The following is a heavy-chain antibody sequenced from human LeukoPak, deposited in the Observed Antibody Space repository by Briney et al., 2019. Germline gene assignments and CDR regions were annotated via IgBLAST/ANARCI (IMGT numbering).Heavy chain of an antibody. Sequence: GALRLSCAASGFTFSSYEMNWVRQAPGKGLEWVSYISSSDSPIYYADSVKGRFTISRDNAKNSLFLQMNSLGAEDTAVYYCARCEWHYYHYYMDVWGKGTTVTVSS. J-gene: IGHJ6*03. CDR3: ARCEWHYYHYYMDV. V-gene: IGHV3-48*03. CDR2: ISSSDSPI. D-gene: IGHD3-3*01. CDR1: GFTFSSYE.